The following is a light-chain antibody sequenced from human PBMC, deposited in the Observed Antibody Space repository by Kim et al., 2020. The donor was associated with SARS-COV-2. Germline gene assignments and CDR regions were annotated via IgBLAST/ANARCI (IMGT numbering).Light chain of an antibody. CDR1: SSNIGSNY. J-gene: IGLJ3*02. Sequence: QSALTQPPSASGTPGQRVTISCSGSSSNIGSNYVYWYQQLPGTAPKLLIYRNNQRPSGVPDRFSGSKSGTSASLAISGLRSEDEADYYCAAWDESLSGPVFGGGTQLTVL. V-gene: IGLV1-47*01. CDR3: AAWDESLSGPV. CDR2: RNN.